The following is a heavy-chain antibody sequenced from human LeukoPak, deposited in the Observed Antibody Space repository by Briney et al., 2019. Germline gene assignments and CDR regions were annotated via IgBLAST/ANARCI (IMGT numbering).Heavy chain of an antibody. CDR3: ARGKKVLRFLEWLLYY. J-gene: IGHJ4*02. V-gene: IGHV3-30*03. CDR2: ISYDGSNK. D-gene: IGHD3-3*01. CDR1: GFTFSSYG. Sequence: PGGSLRLSCAASGFTFSSYGMHWVRQAPGKGLEWVAVISYDGSNKYYADSVKGRFTISRDNSKNTLYLQMNSLRAEDTAVYYCARGKKVLRFLEWLLYYWGQGTLVTVSS.